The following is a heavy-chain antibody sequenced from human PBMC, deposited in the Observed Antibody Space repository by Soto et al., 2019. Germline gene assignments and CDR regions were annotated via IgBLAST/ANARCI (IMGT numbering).Heavy chain of an antibody. Sequence: QVQLVQSGAEVKKPGASVKVSCTASGYTFTHYAIHWVRHAPGQRLEWMGFINAGSGNTKYSQTFQGRLTFPKDTSASTAYMDLSSLRSEDTAIYYCARGLAADGAWGQGTLVTASS. CDR3: ARGLAADGA. D-gene: IGHD6-13*01. CDR2: INAGSGNT. V-gene: IGHV1-3*01. CDR1: GYTFTHYA. J-gene: IGHJ5*02.